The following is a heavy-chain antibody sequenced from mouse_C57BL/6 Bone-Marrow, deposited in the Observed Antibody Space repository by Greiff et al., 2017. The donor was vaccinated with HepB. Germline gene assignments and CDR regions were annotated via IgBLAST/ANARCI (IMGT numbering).Heavy chain of an antibody. CDR2: INPNNGGT. CDR1: GYTFTDYN. CDR3: ARYSSGPYYFDY. Sequence: EVQLQESGPELVKPGASVKIPCKASGYTFTDYNMDWVKQSHGKSLEWIGDINPNNGGTIYNQKFKGKATLTVDKSSSTAYMELRSLTSEDTAVYYCARYSSGPYYFDYWGQGTTLTVSS. V-gene: IGHV1-18*01. J-gene: IGHJ2*01. D-gene: IGHD3-2*02.